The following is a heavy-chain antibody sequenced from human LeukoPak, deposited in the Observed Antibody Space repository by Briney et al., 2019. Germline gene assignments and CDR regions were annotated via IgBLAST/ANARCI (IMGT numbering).Heavy chain of an antibody. Sequence: SETLSLTCTVSGGSISSSSYYWGWIRQPPGKGLEWIGSIYYSGSTYYNPSLRSRVTISVDTSKNQFSLKLSSVTAADTAVYYCAKGGYSSGWYEVALLHIDYWGQGTLVTVSS. D-gene: IGHD6-19*01. CDR3: AKGGYSSGWYEVALLHIDY. J-gene: IGHJ4*02. CDR2: IYYSGST. V-gene: IGHV4-39*07. CDR1: GGSISSSSYY.